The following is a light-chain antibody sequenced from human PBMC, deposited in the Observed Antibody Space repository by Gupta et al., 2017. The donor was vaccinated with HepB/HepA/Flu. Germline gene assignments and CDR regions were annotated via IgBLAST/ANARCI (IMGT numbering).Light chain of an antibody. J-gene: IGKJ2*01. Sequence: DIQMTQSPSSLSASVGDRLTITCRASQSISNYLNWYQQKPGKAPNLLIYAASSLQSGVPSRFSGSGSGTDFSLTISSLQPEDFATYYCQQSDSLPYTFGQGTKLEIK. CDR3: QQSDSLPYT. CDR2: AAS. CDR1: QSISNY. V-gene: IGKV1-39*01.